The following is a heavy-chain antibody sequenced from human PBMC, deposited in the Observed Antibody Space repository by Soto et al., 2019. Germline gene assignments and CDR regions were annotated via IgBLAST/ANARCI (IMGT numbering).Heavy chain of an antibody. D-gene: IGHD2-2*01. Sequence: QVQLQESGPGLVTPAQTLSLTCTVSGGSISSGDYYWSWIRQHPGKGLEWIGYIYYSGSTYYNPSLKSRVTISVDTSKNQFSLNLSSVTAADTAVYYCASIVVPAAPFDYWGQGTLVTVSS. CDR3: ASIVVPAAPFDY. CDR2: IYYSGST. CDR1: GGSISSGDYY. V-gene: IGHV4-31*03. J-gene: IGHJ4*02.